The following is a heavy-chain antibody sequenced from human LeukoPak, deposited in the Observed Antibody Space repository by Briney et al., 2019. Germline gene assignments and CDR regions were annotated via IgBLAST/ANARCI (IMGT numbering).Heavy chain of an antibody. D-gene: IGHD2-21*01. CDR2: IKQDGSDK. CDR3: AREGLWVGPDSGKTRHPYWEI. J-gene: IGHJ3*02. Sequence: GGSLRLSCAASGFTFSSYWMSWVRQAPGKGLQWVANIKQDGSDKYYVDSVEGRFTISRDNAKNSLNLQMSSLRAEDTAVYYCAREGLWVGPDSGKTRHPYWEIWGQGTMVTVSS. CDR1: GFTFSSYW. V-gene: IGHV3-7*04.